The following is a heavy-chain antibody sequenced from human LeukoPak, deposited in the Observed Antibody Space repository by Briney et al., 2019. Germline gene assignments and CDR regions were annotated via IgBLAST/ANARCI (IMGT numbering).Heavy chain of an antibody. D-gene: IGHD2-2*01. V-gene: IGHV3-23*01. CDR3: ASGRYCSSTSCRDY. Sequence: QTGASLRLSCAASGFTFSSCAMSWVRQAPGKGLEWVSAISGSGGSTYYADSVKGRFTISRDNSKNTLYLQMNSLRAEDTAVYYCASGRYCSSTSCRDYWGQGTLVTVSS. CDR1: GFTFSSCA. J-gene: IGHJ4*02. CDR2: ISGSGGST.